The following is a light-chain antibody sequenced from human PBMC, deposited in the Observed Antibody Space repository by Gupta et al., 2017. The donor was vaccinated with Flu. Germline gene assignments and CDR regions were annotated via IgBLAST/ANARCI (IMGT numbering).Light chain of an antibody. CDR1: SLRSYY. J-gene: IGLJ1*01. CDR2: GKN. CDR3: NSRDSSGNHYV. Sequence: QGDSLRSYYASSYQQKPGQAPVLVIYGKNNRPSGIPDRFSGSSSGNTASLTITGAQAEDEADYSCNSRDSSGNHYVFGTGTKVTVL. V-gene: IGLV3-19*01.